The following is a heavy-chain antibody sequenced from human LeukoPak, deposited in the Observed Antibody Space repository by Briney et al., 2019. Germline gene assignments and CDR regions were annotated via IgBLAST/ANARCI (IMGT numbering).Heavy chain of an antibody. V-gene: IGHV1-69*04. J-gene: IGHJ4*02. CDR2: IIPILGIA. Sequence: GSSVKVSCKASGGTFSSYAISWVRQAPGQGLEWMGRIIPILGIANYAQKFQGRVTITADKSTSTAYIELSSLRSEDTAVYYCARDGSRWLVLSYWGQGTLVTVSS. CDR1: GGTFSSYA. D-gene: IGHD6-19*01. CDR3: ARDGSRWLVLSY.